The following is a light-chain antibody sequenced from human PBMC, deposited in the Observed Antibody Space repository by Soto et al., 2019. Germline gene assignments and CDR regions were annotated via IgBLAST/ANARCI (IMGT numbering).Light chain of an antibody. Sequence: QSVLTQPPSASGTHGQRVTISCSGSSSNIGTNTGIWYQQLPGAAPKLLIYSDNQRPSGVPDRFSGSKSGTSASLAISGLQSEDEADYYCAAWDVSLVVFGGGTKLTVL. J-gene: IGLJ2*01. V-gene: IGLV1-44*01. CDR3: AAWDVSLVV. CDR1: SSNIGTNT. CDR2: SDN.